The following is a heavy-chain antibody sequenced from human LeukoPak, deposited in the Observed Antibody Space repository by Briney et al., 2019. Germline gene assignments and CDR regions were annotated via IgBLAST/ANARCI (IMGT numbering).Heavy chain of an antibody. J-gene: IGHJ5*02. CDR1: GFTFSNYA. CDR3: ATERRGWLLPRVWFDP. Sequence: GGSLRLSCAASGFTFSNYAMSWVRQAPGKGLEWVSAITGSGDRTYYADSVKGRFTISRDNAKDSLYLQMNSLRAEDTAVYYCATERRGWLLPRVWFDPWGQGTLVTVSS. CDR2: ITGSGDRT. D-gene: IGHD3-22*01. V-gene: IGHV3-23*01.